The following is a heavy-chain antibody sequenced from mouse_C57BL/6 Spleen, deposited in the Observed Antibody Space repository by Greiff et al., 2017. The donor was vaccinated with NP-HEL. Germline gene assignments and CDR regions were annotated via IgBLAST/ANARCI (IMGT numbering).Heavy chain of an antibody. D-gene: IGHD2-5*01. CDR2: INPNNGGT. Sequence: EVQLQQSGPELVKPGASVKISCKASGYTFTDYYMNWVKQSHGKSLEWIGDINPNNGGTSYNQKFKGKATLTVDKSSSTAYMELRSLTSEDSAVYYCADQGVYSKWYFDVWGTGTTVTVSS. CDR1: GYTFTDYY. CDR3: ADQGVYSKWYFDV. J-gene: IGHJ1*03. V-gene: IGHV1-26*01.